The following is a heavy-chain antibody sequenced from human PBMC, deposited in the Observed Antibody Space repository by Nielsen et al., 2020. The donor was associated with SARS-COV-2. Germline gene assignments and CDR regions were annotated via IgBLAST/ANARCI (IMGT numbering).Heavy chain of an antibody. CDR2: IYYSGST. Sequence: GSLRLSCAASGFTFSSYGMHWVRQAPGKGLEWIGSIYYSGSTYYNPSLKSRVTISVDTSKNQFSLKLSSVTAADTAVYYCARRGGIRWPDYWGQGTLVTVSS. V-gene: IGHV4-39*01. J-gene: IGHJ4*02. D-gene: IGHD4-23*01. CDR1: GFTFSSYG. CDR3: ARRGGIRWPDY.